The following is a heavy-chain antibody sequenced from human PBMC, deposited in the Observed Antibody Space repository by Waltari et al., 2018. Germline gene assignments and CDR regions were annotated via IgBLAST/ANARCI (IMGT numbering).Heavy chain of an antibody. CDR1: GFTFSSYL. D-gene: IGHD3-16*01. Sequence: EVQLVESGGGLVQPGGSLRLSCEGSGFTFSSYLMTWVRQAPGKGREWLANIKQDGSEKDYVDSVKGRFTISRDNAKNSLYLQMNSLRVEDTTLYYCAILRGGNYWGQGTLVTVSS. CDR2: IKQDGSEK. V-gene: IGHV3-7*01. J-gene: IGHJ4*02. CDR3: AILRGGNY.